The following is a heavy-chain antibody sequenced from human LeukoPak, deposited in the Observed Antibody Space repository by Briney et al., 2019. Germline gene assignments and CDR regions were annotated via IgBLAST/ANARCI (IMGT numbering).Heavy chain of an antibody. CDR2: IKQDGSEK. Sequence: GGSLRLSCAASGFTFDDYGMSWVRQAPGKGLEWVANIKQDGSEKYYVDSVKGRFTISRDNAKNSLYLQMNSLRAEDTAVYYCARARGDRGGTRRGYYYGMDVWGQGTTVTVSS. V-gene: IGHV3-7*01. CDR1: GFTFDDYG. J-gene: IGHJ6*02. D-gene: IGHD3-16*01. CDR3: ARARGDRGGTRRGYYYGMDV.